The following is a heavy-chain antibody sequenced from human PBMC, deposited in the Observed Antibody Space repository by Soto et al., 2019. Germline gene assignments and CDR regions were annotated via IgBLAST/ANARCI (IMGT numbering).Heavy chain of an antibody. Sequence: GGSLRLSCAASGFAFSSHPMSWVRQAPERGLEWVSGISDGGDLTYNADSVKGRFTISRDNSKNSLYLQMNSLTAGDTAVYYCARSSPDHQNIVIVPVASTGMDVWGQGTTVTVSS. CDR1: GFAFSSHP. CDR2: ISDGGDLT. D-gene: IGHD2-2*01. V-gene: IGHV3-23*01. CDR3: ARSSPDHQNIVIVPVASTGMDV. J-gene: IGHJ6*02.